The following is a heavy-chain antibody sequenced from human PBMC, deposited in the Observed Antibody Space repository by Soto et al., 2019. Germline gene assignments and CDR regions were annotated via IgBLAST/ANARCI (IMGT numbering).Heavy chain of an antibody. CDR3: ARDRYSSGWYDFDY. Sequence: QVQLVESGGGVVQPGRSLRLSCAASGFTFSSYGMHWVRQAPGKGLEWVAVIWYDGSNKYYADSVKGRFTISRDNSKNALDLQMNSLRAEDTAVYYCARDRYSSGWYDFDYLGQGTLGTVSS. CDR1: GFTFSSYG. J-gene: IGHJ4*02. V-gene: IGHV3-33*01. CDR2: IWYDGSNK. D-gene: IGHD6-19*01.